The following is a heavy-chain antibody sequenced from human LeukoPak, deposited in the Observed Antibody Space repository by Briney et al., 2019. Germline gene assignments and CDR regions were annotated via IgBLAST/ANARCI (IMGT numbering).Heavy chain of an antibody. CDR1: GGSISSYY. D-gene: IGHD3-3*01. CDR2: IYYSGST. J-gene: IGHJ4*02. V-gene: IGHV4-59*12. CDR3: ARRDFIPAADDY. Sequence: PSETLSLTCTVSGGSISSYYWSWIRQPPGKGLEWIGYIYYSGSTNYNPSLKSRVTISVDTSKNQFSLKLSSVTAADTAVYYCARRDFIPAADDYWGQGTLVTVSS.